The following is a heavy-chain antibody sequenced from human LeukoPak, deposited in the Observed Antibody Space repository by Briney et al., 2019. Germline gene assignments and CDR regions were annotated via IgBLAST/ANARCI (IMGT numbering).Heavy chain of an antibody. CDR3: ARDYVGVAGTFDY. D-gene: IGHD6-19*01. CDR2: VNRGGST. J-gene: IGHJ4*02. CDR1: GGSFSGYY. Sequence: SETLSLTCAVYGGSFSGYYWSWIRQPPGKGLEWIGEVNRGGSTNYNPSLKSRVTISIDTSKNQFSLKLSSVTAADTAVYYCARDYVGVAGTFDYWGQGTLVTVSS. V-gene: IGHV4-34*01.